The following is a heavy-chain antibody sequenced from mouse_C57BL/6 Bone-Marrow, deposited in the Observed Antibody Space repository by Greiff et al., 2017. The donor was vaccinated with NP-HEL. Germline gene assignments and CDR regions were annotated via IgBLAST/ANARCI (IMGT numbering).Heavy chain of an antibody. CDR1: GYTFTSYG. CDR2: IYPRSGNT. D-gene: IGHD1-1*01. CDR3: ASVTTVVAH. V-gene: IGHV1-81*01. Sequence: QVQLKQSGAELARPGASVNLSCKASGYTFTSYGISWVKQRTGQGLEWIGEIYPRSGNTYYNEKFKGKATLTADKSSSTAYMELRSLTSEDSAVYFCASVTTVVAHWGQGTLVTVSA. J-gene: IGHJ3*01.